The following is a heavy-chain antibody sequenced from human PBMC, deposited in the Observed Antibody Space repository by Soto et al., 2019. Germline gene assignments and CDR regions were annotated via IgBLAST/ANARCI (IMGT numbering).Heavy chain of an antibody. CDR2: IFVSSSII. Sequence: GGPLRLSCVASGFTCSDYSMVWVRQAPGKGLEWLSYIFVSSSIIYYADSVKGRFTVSRDNAQNSLFLVMNSLRADDTAAYYCARDKDWAFDYWGQGTLVTVSS. D-gene: IGHD3-9*01. J-gene: IGHJ4*02. CDR3: ARDKDWAFDY. V-gene: IGHV3-48*04. CDR1: GFTCSDYS.